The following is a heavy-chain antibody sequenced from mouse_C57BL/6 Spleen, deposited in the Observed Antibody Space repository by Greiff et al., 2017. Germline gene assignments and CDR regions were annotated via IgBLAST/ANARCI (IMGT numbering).Heavy chain of an antibody. V-gene: IGHV1-69*01. CDR2: IDPSDSYT. Sequence: VKLQQPGAELVMPGASVKLSCKASGYTFTSYWMHWVKQRPGQGLEWIGEIDPSDSYTNYNQKFKGKSTLTVDKSSSTAYMQLSSLTSEDSAVYYCARGPSSPAWFAYWGQGTLVTVSA. CDR3: ARGPSSPAWFAY. J-gene: IGHJ3*01. CDR1: GYTFTSYW.